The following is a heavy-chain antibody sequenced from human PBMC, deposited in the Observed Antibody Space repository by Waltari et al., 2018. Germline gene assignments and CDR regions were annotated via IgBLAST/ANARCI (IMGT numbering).Heavy chain of an antibody. D-gene: IGHD2-15*01. J-gene: IGHJ5*02. V-gene: IGHV1-2*06. CDR1: GYTFTGYY. CDR3: ARKCSGGSCNWFDP. CDR2: INPNSGGT. Sequence: QVQLVQSGAEVKKPGASVKVSCKASGYTFTGYYMHWVRQAPGQGLEWMGRINPNSGGTNYAQKFQGRVTITADESTSTAYMELSSLRSEDTAVYYCARKCSGGSCNWFDPWGQGTLVTVSS.